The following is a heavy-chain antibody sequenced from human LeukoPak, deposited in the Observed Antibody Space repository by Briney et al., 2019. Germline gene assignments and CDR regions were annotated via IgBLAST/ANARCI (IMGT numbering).Heavy chain of an antibody. CDR3: ARHEGRAVTGYYWFDP. J-gene: IGHJ5*02. D-gene: IGHD3-9*01. V-gene: IGHV4-59*08. Sequence: SETLSLTCTVSGGSISSHYWSWIRQPPGKGLEWIGYIYYSGSTNYNPSLKSRVTISVDTSKNQFSLKLSSVTAADTAVYYCARHEGRAVTGYYWFDPWGQGTLVTVSS. CDR1: GGSISSHY. CDR2: IYYSGST.